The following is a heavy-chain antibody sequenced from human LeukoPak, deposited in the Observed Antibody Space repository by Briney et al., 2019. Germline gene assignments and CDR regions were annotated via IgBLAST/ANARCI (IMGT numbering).Heavy chain of an antibody. CDR2: VTGSAGGT. D-gene: IGHD6-13*01. CDR1: GFTFSSYA. CDR3: AKGAAAGLVDWFDP. J-gene: IGHJ5*02. V-gene: IGHV3-23*01. Sequence: PGGSLRLSCAASGFTFSSYAMMWVRQAPGKGLEWVSTVTGSAGGTYYADSVKGRFTISRDNPKNTLYLIMNSLRAEDTAVYYCAKGAAAGLVDWFDPWGQGTLVAVSS.